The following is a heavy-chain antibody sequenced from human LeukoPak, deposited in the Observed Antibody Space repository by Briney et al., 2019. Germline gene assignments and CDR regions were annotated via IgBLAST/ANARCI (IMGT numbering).Heavy chain of an antibody. V-gene: IGHV3-74*01. CDR1: GFSFSSYW. Sequence: GGSLRLSCGASGFSFSSYWMDWVHQAPGKGLMWVSRVNNDGSSTTYADSVEGRFTISRDNARNTLYLQMNSLRAEDTAVYYCARSSYPYYFDYWGQGTLVTVSS. CDR3: ARSSYPYYFDY. CDR2: VNNDGSST. J-gene: IGHJ4*02. D-gene: IGHD6-19*01.